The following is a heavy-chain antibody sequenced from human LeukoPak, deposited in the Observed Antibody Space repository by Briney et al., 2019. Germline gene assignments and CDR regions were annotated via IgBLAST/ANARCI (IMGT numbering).Heavy chain of an antibody. CDR1: GGSLSGYY. Sequence: SETLSLTCAVYGGSLSGYYWSWIRQPPGKGLEWIGEINHSGSTNYNPSLKSRVTISVDTSKNQFSLKLSSVTAADTAVYYCARFWGVGYFDYWGQGTLVTVSS. V-gene: IGHV4-34*01. CDR2: INHSGST. D-gene: IGHD3-16*01. J-gene: IGHJ4*02. CDR3: ARFWGVGYFDY.